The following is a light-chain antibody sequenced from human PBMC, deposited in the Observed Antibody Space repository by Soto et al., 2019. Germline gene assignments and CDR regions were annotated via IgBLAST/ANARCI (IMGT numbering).Light chain of an antibody. CDR3: AACDDSLNGLWV. J-gene: IGLJ3*02. V-gene: IGLV1-44*01. CDR2: VNN. Sequence: QSVLTQPPSASGTPGQRVTISCSGSSSNIGSSTVNWYQQLPGTAPKLLIYVNNQRPSGVPDRFSGSSSGTSASLAISGLQSEDEADYYCAACDDSLNGLWVFGGGTKLTVL. CDR1: SSNIGSST.